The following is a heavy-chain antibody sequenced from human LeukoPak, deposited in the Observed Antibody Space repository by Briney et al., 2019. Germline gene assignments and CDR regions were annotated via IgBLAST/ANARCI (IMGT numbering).Heavy chain of an antibody. CDR3: ARALYGTIDY. Sequence: PSETLSLTCAVYGVSFSGYYWSWIRQPPGEGLEWIGEINHSGSTNYNPSLKSRVTISVDTSKNQFSLKLSSVTAADTAVYYCARALYGTIDYWGQGTLVTVSS. CDR1: GVSFSGYY. V-gene: IGHV4-34*01. J-gene: IGHJ4*02. D-gene: IGHD3-10*01. CDR2: INHSGST.